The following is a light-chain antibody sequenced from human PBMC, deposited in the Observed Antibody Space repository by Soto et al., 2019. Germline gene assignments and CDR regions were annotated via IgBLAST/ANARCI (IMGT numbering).Light chain of an antibody. CDR2: GNN. Sequence: QSVLTQPPSVSGAPGQRVTISCTGSRSNIGARYDVHWYQQLPGTAPKLLIYGNNNRPSGVPDRFSGSKSGTSASLAITGLQAEDEAEYYCHSYDSSLSGSVFGGGTKLTVL. J-gene: IGLJ2*01. CDR3: HSYDSSLSGSV. V-gene: IGLV1-40*01. CDR1: RSNIGARYD.